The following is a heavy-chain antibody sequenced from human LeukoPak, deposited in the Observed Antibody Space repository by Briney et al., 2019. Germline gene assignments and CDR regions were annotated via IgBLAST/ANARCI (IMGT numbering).Heavy chain of an antibody. Sequence: SETLSLTCAVSGGSISGPNWWSWVRQPPRKGLEWIGEFHHSGGTNYNPSLKSRVTISIDKSNNQFSLKLTSVTAADTAVYYCARNGAFAVEYWGRGSLVTVSS. V-gene: IGHV4-4*02. CDR2: FHHSGGT. J-gene: IGHJ4*02. CDR3: ARNGAFAVEY. CDR1: GGSISGPNW. D-gene: IGHD1-1*01.